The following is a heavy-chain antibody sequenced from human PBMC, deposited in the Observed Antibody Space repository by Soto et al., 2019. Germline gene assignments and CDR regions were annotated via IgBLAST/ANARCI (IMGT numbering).Heavy chain of an antibody. CDR2: IWYDGSNK. CDR3: ARDLSGDYGALDT. V-gene: IGHV3-33*01. J-gene: IGHJ3*02. D-gene: IGHD4-17*01. Sequence: GGPLRLSCAPSGFPFSSYGMHWARQVPGKGLEWVAVIWYDGSNKVYADSVKGRFTISRDNSKNTLYLQMNSLRAEDTAVYYCARDLSGDYGALDTWGQGTMVTVSS. CDR1: GFPFSSYG.